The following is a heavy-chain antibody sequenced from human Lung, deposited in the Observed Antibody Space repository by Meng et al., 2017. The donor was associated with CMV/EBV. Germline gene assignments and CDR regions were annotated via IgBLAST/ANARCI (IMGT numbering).Heavy chain of an antibody. CDR3: ARAATYYSGSGSYYDS. Sequence: GGSLRLSCAASGFTFSNYWMNWVRQAPGKGLEWVANIKQDGGERYYVDSVKGRFTISRDNAKNSLYLQMNSLRAEDTAVYFCARAATYYSGSGSYYDSWGQGTLVSV. CDR2: IKQDGGER. V-gene: IGHV3-7*04. D-gene: IGHD3-10*01. J-gene: IGHJ4*02. CDR1: GFTFSNYW.